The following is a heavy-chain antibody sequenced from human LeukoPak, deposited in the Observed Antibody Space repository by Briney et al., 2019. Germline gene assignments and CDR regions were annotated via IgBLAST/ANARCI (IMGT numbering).Heavy chain of an antibody. J-gene: IGHJ4*02. V-gene: IGHV3-23*01. Sequence: GGSLRLSCAASGFTFSTYAMSWVRQAPGKGLEWVSSISGSGGSADYADSVEGRFTISRDNSKNTLYPQLSSLRAEDTAVYYCARDRGDSSSSVPFDYWGQGTLVTVSS. CDR3: ARDRGDSSSSVPFDY. CDR1: GFTFSTYA. CDR2: ISGSGGSA. D-gene: IGHD6-6*01.